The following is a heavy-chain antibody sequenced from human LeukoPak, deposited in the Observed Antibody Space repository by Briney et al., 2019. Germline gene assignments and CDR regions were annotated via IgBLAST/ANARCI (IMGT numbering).Heavy chain of an antibody. D-gene: IGHD6-13*01. Sequence: SETLSLTCAVSGGSISNYYWNWIRQPPGKGLEWIGYIYYTGSTNYNPSLKSRVTMSVDTSKNQFSLNLKSVTPEDTAVYYCARNLIPEQLVLNFWGQGTLVTVSS. CDR3: ARNLIPEQLVLNF. V-gene: IGHV4-59*01. CDR1: GGSISNYY. CDR2: IYYTGST. J-gene: IGHJ4*02.